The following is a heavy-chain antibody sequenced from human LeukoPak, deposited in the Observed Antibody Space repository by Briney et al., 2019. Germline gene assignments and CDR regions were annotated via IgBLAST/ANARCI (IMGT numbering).Heavy chain of an antibody. D-gene: IGHD6-13*01. CDR3: AKAPEIAAAGRDYFDY. CDR2: ISGSGGST. J-gene: IGHJ4*02. V-gene: IGHV3-23*01. CDR1: GVTFRSYA. Sequence: GGSRRLSCAASGVTFRSYAMSWVRHAPGKGLEWVSAISGSGGSTYYADSVKGRFTISRDNSKSTLYLQMNSLRAEDTAVYYCAKAPEIAAAGRDYFDYWGQGTLVTVSS.